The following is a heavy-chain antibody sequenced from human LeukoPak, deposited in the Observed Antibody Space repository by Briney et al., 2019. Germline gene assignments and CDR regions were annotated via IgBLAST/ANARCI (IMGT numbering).Heavy chain of an antibody. V-gene: IGHV1-69*13. CDR3: AGARRTTDILTGYYHPYYFDY. Sequence: GASVKVSCKASGGTFSCYAISWVRQAPGQGLEWMAAIIPIFGTANYAQKFQGRVTIPADESTSTAYMELSSLRSEDTAVYYCAGARRTTDILTGYYHPYYFDYWGQGTLVTVSS. D-gene: IGHD3-9*01. CDR2: IIPIFGTA. J-gene: IGHJ4*02. CDR1: GGTFSCYA.